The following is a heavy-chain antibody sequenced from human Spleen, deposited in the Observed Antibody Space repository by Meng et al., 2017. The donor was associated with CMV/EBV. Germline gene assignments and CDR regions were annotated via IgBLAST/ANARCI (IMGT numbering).Heavy chain of an antibody. CDR3: ARGRLGLEFYRGDFDI. D-gene: IGHD1-1*01. V-gene: IGHV4-34*11. Sequence: SETLSLTCAVYGGSFSGYYWSWIRQPPGKGLEWIGSIYYSGNTHNNPSLKRRVTLSGDPSKNRVSLNLISVTAADTAVYYCARGRLGLEFYRGDFDIWGQGTLVTVSS. J-gene: IGHJ3*02. CDR1: GGSFSGYY. CDR2: IYYSGNT.